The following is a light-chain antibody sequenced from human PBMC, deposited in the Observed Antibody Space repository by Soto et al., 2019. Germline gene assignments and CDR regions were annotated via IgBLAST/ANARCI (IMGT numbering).Light chain of an antibody. CDR1: SSDVGNYNL. CDR2: EGS. Sequence: QSALTQPASVSGSPGQSITISCTGTSSDVGNYNLVSWYQQHPGKAPKLMIYEGSKRPSGVSNRFSGSKSGNTASLTISGLQAEDEADYYCCSFAGSSWVFGGGTKLTVL. CDR3: CSFAGSSWV. V-gene: IGLV2-23*01. J-gene: IGLJ3*02.